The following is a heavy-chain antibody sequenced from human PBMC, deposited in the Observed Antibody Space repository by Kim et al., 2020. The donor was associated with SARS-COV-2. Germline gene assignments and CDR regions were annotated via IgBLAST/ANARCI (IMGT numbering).Heavy chain of an antibody. CDR1: GGSFSGYY. D-gene: IGHD3-10*01. J-gene: IGHJ5*02. CDR3: ARLRLVRGVINNWFDP. V-gene: IGHV4-34*01. CDR2: INHSGST. Sequence: SETLSLTCAVYGGSFSGYYWSWIRQPPGKGLEWIGEINHSGSTNYNPSLKSRVTISVDTSKNQFSLKLSSVTAADTAVYYCARLRLVRGVINNWFDPWGQGTLVTVSS.